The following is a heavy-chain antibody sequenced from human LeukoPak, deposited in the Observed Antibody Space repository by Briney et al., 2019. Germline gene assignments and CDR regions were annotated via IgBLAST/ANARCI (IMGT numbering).Heavy chain of an antibody. CDR2: INHSGST. CDR3: ARTETNYDILTGYSQAHFDY. V-gene: IGHV4-34*01. CDR1: GGSFSGYY. J-gene: IGHJ4*02. Sequence: SETLSLTCAVYGGSFSGYYWSWIRQPPGKGLEWIGEINHSGSTHYNPSLKSRVTISVDTSKNQFSLKLSSVTAADTAVYYCARTETNYDILTGYSQAHFDYWGQGTLVTVSS. D-gene: IGHD3-9*01.